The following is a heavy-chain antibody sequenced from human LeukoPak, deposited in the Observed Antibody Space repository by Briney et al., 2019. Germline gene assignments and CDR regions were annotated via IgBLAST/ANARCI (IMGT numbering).Heavy chain of an antibody. J-gene: IGHJ4*02. CDR1: GGSISSYY. CDR3: ATGRSIRYFDY. CDR2: IYYSGST. Sequence: SETLSLTCTVSGGSISSYYWSWIRQPPGKGLEWIGYIYYSGSTNYNPSLKSRVTISVDTSKNQFSLKLSSVTAADTAVYYCATGRSIRYFDYWGQGTLLTVSS. V-gene: IGHV4-59*08. D-gene: IGHD3-3*01.